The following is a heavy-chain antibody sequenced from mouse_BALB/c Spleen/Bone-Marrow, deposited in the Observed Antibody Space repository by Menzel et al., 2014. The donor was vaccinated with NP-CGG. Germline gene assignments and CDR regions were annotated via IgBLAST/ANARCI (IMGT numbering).Heavy chain of an antibody. Sequence: VQLKESGGGLGQPGGSRKLSCAASGFTFSSFGMHWVRQAPEKGLEWVAYISNGSSTIYYADTVKGRFTISRDNPKNTLFLQMTSLRSEDTAMYYCARKGAMITHYYAMDYWGQGTSVTVSS. CDR2: ISNGSSTI. D-gene: IGHD2-4*01. V-gene: IGHV5-17*02. CDR1: GFTFSSFG. J-gene: IGHJ4*01. CDR3: ARKGAMITHYYAMDY.